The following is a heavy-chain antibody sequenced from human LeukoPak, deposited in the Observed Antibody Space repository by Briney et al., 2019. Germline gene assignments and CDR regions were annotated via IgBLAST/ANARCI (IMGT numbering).Heavy chain of an antibody. J-gene: IGHJ4*02. Sequence: SETLSLTCTVSGGSISSYYWSWIRQPPGKGLEWIGYIYYSGSTNYNPSLKSRITISVDTSKNQFSLKLSSVTAADTAVYYCARLIRYFDWFPFDYWGQGTLVTVSS. CDR1: GGSISSYY. D-gene: IGHD3-9*01. CDR2: IYYSGST. V-gene: IGHV4-59*08. CDR3: ARLIRYFDWFPFDY.